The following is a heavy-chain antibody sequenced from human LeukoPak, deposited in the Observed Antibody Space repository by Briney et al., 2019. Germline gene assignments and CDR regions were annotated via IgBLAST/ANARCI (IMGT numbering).Heavy chain of an antibody. V-gene: IGHV4-61*02. CDR1: GGSISSGSYY. Sequence: SETLSLTCTVSGGSISSGSYYWSCIRQPAGKGLECIGRIYTSGSTNYNPSLKSRVTISVDTSKNQFSLKLSSVTAADTAVYYCARLYSSSHWRSYYYYYMDVWGKGTTVTVSS. J-gene: IGHJ6*03. CDR2: IYTSGST. D-gene: IGHD6-6*01. CDR3: ARLYSSSHWRSYYYYYMDV.